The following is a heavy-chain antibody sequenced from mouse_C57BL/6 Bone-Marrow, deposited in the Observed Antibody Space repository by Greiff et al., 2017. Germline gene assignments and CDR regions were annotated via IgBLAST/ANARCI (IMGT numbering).Heavy chain of an antibody. Sequence: EVQRVESGGGLVKPGGSLKLSCAASGFTFSDYGMHWVRQAPEKGLEWVAYISSGSSTIYYADTVKGRFTISRDNAKNTLFLQMTSLRSEDTAMYYCARRRGNAWFAYWGQGSLVTVSA. CDR1: GFTFSDYG. CDR2: ISSGSSTI. CDR3: ARRRGNAWFAY. D-gene: IGHD2-1*01. J-gene: IGHJ3*01. V-gene: IGHV5-17*01.